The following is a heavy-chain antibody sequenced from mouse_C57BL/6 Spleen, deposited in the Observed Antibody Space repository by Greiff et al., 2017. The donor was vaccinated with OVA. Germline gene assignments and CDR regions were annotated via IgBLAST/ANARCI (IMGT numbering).Heavy chain of an antibody. V-gene: IGHV14-4*01. CDR1: GFNITDDY. J-gene: IGHJ2*01. D-gene: IGHD1-1*01. CDR3: TTRGTVVASQGYFDY. Sequence: VQLKESGAELVRPGASVKLSCTASGFNITDDYMHWVKQRPEQGLEWIGWIDPENGDTEYASKFQGKATLTADTSSNTAYLQLSSLTSEDTAVYYCTTRGTVVASQGYFDYWGQGTTLTVSS. CDR2: IDPENGDT.